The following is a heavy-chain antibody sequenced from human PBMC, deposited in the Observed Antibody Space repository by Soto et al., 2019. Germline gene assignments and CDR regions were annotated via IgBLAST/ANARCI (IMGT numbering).Heavy chain of an antibody. V-gene: IGHV3-9*01. CDR2: ISWNSGSI. D-gene: IGHD2-2*01. J-gene: IGHJ4*02. CDR1: GFTFDDYA. Sequence: GGSLRLSCAASGFTFDDYAMHWVRQAPGKGLEWVSGISWNSGSIGYADSVKGRFTISRDNAKNSLYLQKHSLRAEDTALYYFSKDEASTTSERDPFFDYWGQGTLVTVSS. CDR3: SKDEASTTSERDPFFDY.